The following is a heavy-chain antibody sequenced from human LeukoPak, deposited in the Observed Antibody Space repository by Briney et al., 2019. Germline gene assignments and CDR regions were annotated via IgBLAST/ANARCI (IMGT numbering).Heavy chain of an antibody. CDR2: INHSGST. J-gene: IGHJ3*02. CDR3: ARGRHYGAFDI. V-gene: IGHV4-34*01. CDR1: GGSFSGYY. D-gene: IGHD4-17*01. Sequence: SETLSLTCAVYGGSFSGYYWSWIRQPPGKGLEWIGEINHSGSTNYNPSLKSRVTISVDTSKNQFSLKLSSVIAADTAVYYCARGRHYGAFDIWGQGTMVTVSS.